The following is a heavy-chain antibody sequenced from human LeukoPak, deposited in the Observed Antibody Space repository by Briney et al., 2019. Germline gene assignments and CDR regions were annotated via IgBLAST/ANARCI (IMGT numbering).Heavy chain of an antibody. J-gene: IGHJ3*02. CDR1: GFTFSSYA. D-gene: IGHD4-23*01. V-gene: IGHV3-23*01. CDR2: ISGSGGST. Sequence: GGSLRLSCAASGFTFSSYAMSWVRQAPGKGLEWVSAISGSGGSTYYADTVKGRFTISRDNSKNTLYLQMNSLRAEDTAVYYCARVRWEQTEVDAFDIWGQGTMVTVSS. CDR3: ARVRWEQTEVDAFDI.